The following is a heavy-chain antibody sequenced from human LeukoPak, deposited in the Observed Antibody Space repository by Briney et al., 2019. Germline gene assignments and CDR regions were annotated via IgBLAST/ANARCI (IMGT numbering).Heavy chain of an antibody. V-gene: IGHV3-21*01. D-gene: IGHD3-10*01. J-gene: IGHJ4*02. CDR3: ARDPGGLGSYYEAPFDY. Sequence: GGSLRLSCAASGFTFSSYSMNWVRQAPGKRLEWVSSISGSRGYIYYADSVKGRFTISRDNAKNSLYLQMNSLRAEDTAVYYCARDPGGLGSYYEAPFDYWGQGTLVTVSS. CDR2: ISGSRGYI. CDR1: GFTFSSYS.